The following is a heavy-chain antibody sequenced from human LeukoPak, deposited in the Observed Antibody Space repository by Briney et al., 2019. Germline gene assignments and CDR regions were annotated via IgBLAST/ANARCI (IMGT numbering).Heavy chain of an antibody. J-gene: IGHJ4*02. Sequence: GGSLRLSCAVSGLTFSSYWMHWVRQARGKGLVWVSRIDRDGSRINYADAVKGRFTISRDNGKNTLFLQMNSLRAEDAAVYYCVRGNDYGGPHYWGQGTLVTVSS. CDR3: VRGNDYGGPHY. D-gene: IGHD4-23*01. CDR1: GLTFSSYW. V-gene: IGHV3-74*01. CDR2: IDRDGSRI.